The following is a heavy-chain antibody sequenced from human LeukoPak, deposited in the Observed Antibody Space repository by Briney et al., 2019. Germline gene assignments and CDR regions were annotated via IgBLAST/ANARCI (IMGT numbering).Heavy chain of an antibody. CDR1: GGSISNSNYY. Sequence: SETLSLTCSVSGGSISNSNYYWGWIRLPPGKGMEWIGTIYYSGSTNYNPSLKSRLTISVHTSKNQFSLKLNSVTAADTAVYYCAKNGQSGFSFDPWGQGTLVTVSS. CDR3: AKNGQSGFSFDP. V-gene: IGHV4-39*01. CDR2: IYYSGST. D-gene: IGHD3-3*01. J-gene: IGHJ5*02.